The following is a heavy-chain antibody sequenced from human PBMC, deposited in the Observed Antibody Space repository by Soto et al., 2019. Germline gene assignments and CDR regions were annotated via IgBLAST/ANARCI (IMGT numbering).Heavy chain of an antibody. CDR1: GGSISSGGYY. J-gene: IGHJ6*02. Sequence: SETLSLTCTVSGGSISSGGYYWSWIRQHPGKGLEWIGYIYYSGSTYYNPSLKSRVTISVDTSKNQFSLKLSSVTAADTAVYYCASTAPPTTSLWFGEHYGMDVWGQGTTVTVS. V-gene: IGHV4-31*03. CDR2: IYYSGST. D-gene: IGHD3-10*01. CDR3: ASTAPPTTSLWFGEHYGMDV.